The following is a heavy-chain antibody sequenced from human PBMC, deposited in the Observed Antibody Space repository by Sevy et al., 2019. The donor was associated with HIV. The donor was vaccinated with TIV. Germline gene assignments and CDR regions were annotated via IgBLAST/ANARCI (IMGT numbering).Heavy chain of an antibody. D-gene: IGHD4-17*01. CDR1: GFILIDYY. Sequence: GGSLRLSCAASGFILIDYYMTWVRQAPGKGLEWVSYISGNDDTIYYADSVKGRFTISRDNTKNSLYLQMNSLRAEDTAVYYCARDHVKDGDLGDYYYYAMDVWGQGTTVTVSS. CDR2: ISGNDDTI. CDR3: ARDHVKDGDLGDYYYYAMDV. J-gene: IGHJ6*02. V-gene: IGHV3-11*01.